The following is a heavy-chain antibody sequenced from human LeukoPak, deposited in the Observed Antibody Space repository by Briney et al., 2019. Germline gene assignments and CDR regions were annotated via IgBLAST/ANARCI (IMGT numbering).Heavy chain of an antibody. CDR1: VYTFTSYY. Sequence: ASVKVSCKPSVYTFTSYYIHWVRQAPGQGLGWMGIISTSGGSTSYAQKFPGRGNMTRDTSTSTVYMELSRLSSEDTAVYYCARDTGYGMDVWGQGTTVTVSS. V-gene: IGHV1-46*01. J-gene: IGHJ6*02. CDR3: ARDTGYGMDV. CDR2: ISTSGGST.